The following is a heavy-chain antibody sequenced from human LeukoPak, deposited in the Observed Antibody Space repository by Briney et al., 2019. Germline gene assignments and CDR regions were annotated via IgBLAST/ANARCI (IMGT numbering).Heavy chain of an antibody. CDR3: ARGLYCTNGECRDY. J-gene: IGHJ4*02. CDR1: GYTFTSYD. D-gene: IGHD2-8*01. Sequence: GASVKVSCKASGYTFTSYDINWVRQATGQGLEWMGWMNPNSGNTGCAQKFQGRVTMTRNTSISIAYMELSSLRSEDTAVYYCARGLYCTNGECRDYWGQGTLVTLSS. V-gene: IGHV1-8*01. CDR2: MNPNSGNT.